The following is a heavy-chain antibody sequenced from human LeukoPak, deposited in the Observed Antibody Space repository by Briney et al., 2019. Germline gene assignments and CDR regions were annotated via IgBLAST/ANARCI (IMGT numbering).Heavy chain of an antibody. CDR1: GGSISSYY. CDR3: ARGRSSGWQAFDY. V-gene: IGHV4-59*12. CDR2: IFYSGST. J-gene: IGHJ4*02. D-gene: IGHD6-19*01. Sequence: SETLSLTCTVSGGSISSYYWSWIRQPPGKGLEWIGYIFYSGSTNYNPSLKSRVTISVDTSKNQFSLKLSSVTAADTAVYYCARGRSSGWQAFDYWGQGTLVTVSS.